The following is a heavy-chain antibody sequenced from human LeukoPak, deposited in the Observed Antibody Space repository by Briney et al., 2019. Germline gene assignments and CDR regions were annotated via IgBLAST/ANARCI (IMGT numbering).Heavy chain of an antibody. J-gene: IGHJ3*02. V-gene: IGHV3-21*01. D-gene: IGHD2-2*02. Sequence: GGSLRLSCAASGFTFSSYSMNWVRQAPGKGLEWVSSISSSSSYVYYADSVKGRFTTSRDNAKNSLYLQMNSLRAEDTAVYYCATDEGYCSSTSCYTSAFDIWGQGTMVTVSS. CDR2: ISSSSSYV. CDR3: ATDEGYCSSTSCYTSAFDI. CDR1: GFTFSSYS.